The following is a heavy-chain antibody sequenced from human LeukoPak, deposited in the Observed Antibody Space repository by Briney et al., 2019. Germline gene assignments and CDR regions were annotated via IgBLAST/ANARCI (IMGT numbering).Heavy chain of an antibody. CDR2: ISGSGSST. J-gene: IGHJ6*02. CDR1: GFSFGGYA. D-gene: IGHD1-26*01. Sequence: GGSLRLSCAASGFSFGGYALHWVRQAPGKGLEWVSAISGSGSSTYYADSVKGRFTISRDNSKNTLYLQMNSLRAEDTAVYYCAKDKGWGYSAYDCYGMDVWGQGTTVTVSS. CDR3: AKDKGWGYSAYDCYGMDV. V-gene: IGHV3-23*01.